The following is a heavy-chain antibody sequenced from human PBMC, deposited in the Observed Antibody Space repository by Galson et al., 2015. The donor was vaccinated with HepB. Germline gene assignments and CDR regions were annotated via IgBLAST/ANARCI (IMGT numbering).Heavy chain of an antibody. CDR2: ISSSSSYI. CDR1: GFTFSSYS. J-gene: IGHJ4*02. CDR3: ARDALYSSSWYDLYYFDY. Sequence: SLRLSCAASGFTFSSYSMNWVRQAPGKGLEWVSSISSSSSYIYYADSVKGRFTISRDNAKNSLYLQMNSLRAEDTAVYYCARDALYSSSWYDLYYFDYWGQGTLVTVSS. D-gene: IGHD6-13*01. V-gene: IGHV3-21*01.